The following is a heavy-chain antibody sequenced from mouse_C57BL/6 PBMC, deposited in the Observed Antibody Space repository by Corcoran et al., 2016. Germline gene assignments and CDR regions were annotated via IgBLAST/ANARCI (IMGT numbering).Heavy chain of an antibody. J-gene: IGHJ2*01. CDR3: AREVLYYGSSLDY. CDR2: INPKNGGI. D-gene: IGHD1-1*01. CDR1: GYTFTDYY. Sequence: EVQLQQSGPELVKPGASVKISCKASGYTFTDYYMNWVKQSHGKSLEWIGDINPKNGGISYNQKFKGKATLTVVKSSSTAYMELRSLTSEDAAVFYWAREVLYYGSSLDYWGQGITLTVSS. V-gene: IGHV1-26*01.